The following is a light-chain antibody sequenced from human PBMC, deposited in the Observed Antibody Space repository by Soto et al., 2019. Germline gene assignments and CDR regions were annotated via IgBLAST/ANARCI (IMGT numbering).Light chain of an antibody. CDR3: HQYYGNPS. J-gene: IGKJ2*01. CDR2: WAS. CDR1: QTILYNSNNKNY. Sequence: DIVMTQSPDSLAVSLGERATINCKSSQTILYNSNNKNYLAWYQQKPGQPPKLIIYWASTRESGVPDRFSGSGSGTDFTLTNSSLQAEDVAVYYCHQYYGNPSFGQGTKLEIK. V-gene: IGKV4-1*01.